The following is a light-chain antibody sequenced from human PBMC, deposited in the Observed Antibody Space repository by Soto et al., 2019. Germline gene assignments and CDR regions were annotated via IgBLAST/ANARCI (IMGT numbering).Light chain of an antibody. V-gene: IGKV3-15*01. CDR3: QQYNNWPPYT. Sequence: EIVMTQSPATLSVSPGERATLSCRASQSVSSNLAWYQQKPGQAPRLLIYGASTRATGIPARFSGSGSGTEVTLTISIRQSEDVAVYYCQQYNNWPPYTFGQGTKLEIK. J-gene: IGKJ2*01. CDR2: GAS. CDR1: QSVSSN.